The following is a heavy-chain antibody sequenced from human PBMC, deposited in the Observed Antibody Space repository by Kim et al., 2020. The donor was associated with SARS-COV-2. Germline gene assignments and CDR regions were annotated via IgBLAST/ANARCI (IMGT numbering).Heavy chain of an antibody. J-gene: IGHJ6*02. D-gene: IGHD3-10*01. V-gene: IGHV4-4*07. CDR1: GDSISSYC. CDR3: ATRVNIIRGFSGWGYNIDV. Sequence: SETLSLTCTISGDSISSYCWFWIRQAAGKGLEWIGRMCTDGSTDYNPSLKSRVIMSVDTSKNQFSLKLSSVTAADTAVYYCATRVNIIRGFSGWGYNIDVWGQGTTVTVSS. CDR2: MCTDGST.